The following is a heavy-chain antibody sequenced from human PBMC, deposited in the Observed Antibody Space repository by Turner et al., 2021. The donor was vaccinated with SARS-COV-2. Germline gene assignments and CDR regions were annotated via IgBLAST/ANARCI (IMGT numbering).Heavy chain of an antibody. V-gene: IGHV1-24*01. CDR3: ATGVAVTGTPSAYYYYYGMDV. CDR2: FDPEDGET. D-gene: IGHD6-19*01. CDR1: GYTRTELS. Sequence: QVQLVQSGAEVKKPGASVTVSCKVSGYTRTELSMHWVRQAPGKGLEWMGGFDPEDGETIYAQKFQGRVTMTEDTSTDTAYMELSSLRSEDTAVYYCATGVAVTGTPSAYYYYYGMDVWGQGTTVTVSS. J-gene: IGHJ6*02.